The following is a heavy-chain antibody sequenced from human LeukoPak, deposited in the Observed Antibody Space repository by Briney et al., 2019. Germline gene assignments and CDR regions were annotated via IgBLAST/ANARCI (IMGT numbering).Heavy chain of an antibody. V-gene: IGHV3-23*01. CDR2: ISGSGGRT. CDR1: GFTFSIFA. Sequence: GGSLRLSCAASGFTFSIFAMSWVRQAPGKGLDWVSGISGSGGRTYYADSVKGRFTISRDNAKNTVYLQMNSLRAEDTALYYCAKAQGDLRLGYWGQGSLVTVSS. J-gene: IGHJ4*02. D-gene: IGHD2-21*02. CDR3: AKAQGDLRLGY.